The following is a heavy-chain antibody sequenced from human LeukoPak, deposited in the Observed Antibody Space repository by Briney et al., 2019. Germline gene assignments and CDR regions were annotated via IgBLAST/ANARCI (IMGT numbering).Heavy chain of an antibody. Sequence: PSETLSLTCTVSGGSISSSSYYWGWIRQPPGKGLEWIRSIYYSGSTYYNPSLKSRVTISVDTSKNQFSLKLSSVTAADTAVYYCASDLWFGENWFDPWGQGTLVTVSS. CDR2: IYYSGST. D-gene: IGHD3-10*01. J-gene: IGHJ5*02. CDR3: ASDLWFGENWFDP. CDR1: GGSISSSSYY. V-gene: IGHV4-39*01.